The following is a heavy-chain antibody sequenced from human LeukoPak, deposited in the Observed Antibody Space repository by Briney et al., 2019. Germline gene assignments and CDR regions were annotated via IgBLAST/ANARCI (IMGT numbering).Heavy chain of an antibody. D-gene: IGHD2-2*01. CDR3: ARGRTSRYCSSTSCYHYYYYGMDV. CDR2: INHSGST. V-gene: IGHV4-39*07. CDR1: GGSISSGGYY. Sequence: PSETLSLTCTVSGGSISSGGYYWSWIRQPPGKGLEWIGEINHSGSTNYNPSLKSRVTISVDTSKNQFSLKLSSVTAADTAVYYCARGRTSRYCSSTSCYHYYYYGMDVWGQGTTVTVSS. J-gene: IGHJ6*02.